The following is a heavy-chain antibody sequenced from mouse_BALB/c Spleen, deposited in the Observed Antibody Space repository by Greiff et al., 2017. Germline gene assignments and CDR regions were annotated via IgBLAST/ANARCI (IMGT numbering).Heavy chain of an antibody. V-gene: IGHV5-12-1*01. J-gene: IGHJ1*01. CDR2: ISSGGGST. CDR1: GFAFSSYD. CDR3: APRGYFDV. Sequence: EVQGVESGGGLVKPGGSLKLSCAASGFAFSSYDMSWVRQTPEKRLEWVAYISSGGGSTYYPDTVKGRFTISRDNAKNTLYLQMSSLKSEDTAMYYCAPRGYFDVWGAGTTVTVSS.